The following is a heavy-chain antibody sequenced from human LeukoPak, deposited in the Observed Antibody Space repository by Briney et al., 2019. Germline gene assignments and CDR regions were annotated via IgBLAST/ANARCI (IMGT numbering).Heavy chain of an antibody. J-gene: IGHJ4*02. CDR1: GFTFSSYG. CDR3: AKLQGTWRLYYESSGSYYFDS. Sequence: GGSLRLSCAASGFTFSSYGMHWVRQAPGKGLEWVAFIRYDGSNKYYADSVKGRFTISRDNSKNTLYLQMNSLRAEDTALYYCAKLQGTWRLYYESSGSYYFDSWGQGTLVTVSS. CDR2: IRYDGSNK. D-gene: IGHD3-22*01. V-gene: IGHV3-30*02.